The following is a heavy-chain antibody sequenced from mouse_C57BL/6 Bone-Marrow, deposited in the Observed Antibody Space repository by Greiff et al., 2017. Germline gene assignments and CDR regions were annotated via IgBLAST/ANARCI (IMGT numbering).Heavy chain of an antibody. Sequence: EVKLMESGGGLVQPGESLKLSCESNEYEFPSHDMSWVRKTPEKRLELVAAINSDGGSTYYPDTMERRFIISRDNTKKTLYLQMSSLRSEDTALYYCARAAYYSNPYFDYWGQGTTLTVSS. CDR3: ARAAYYSNPYFDY. V-gene: IGHV5-2*01. J-gene: IGHJ2*01. CDR2: INSDGGST. D-gene: IGHD2-5*01. CDR1: EYEFPSHD.